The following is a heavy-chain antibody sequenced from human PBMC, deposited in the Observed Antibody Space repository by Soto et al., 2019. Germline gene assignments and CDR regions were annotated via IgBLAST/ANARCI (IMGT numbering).Heavy chain of an antibody. CDR3: ARIRRPLGAFDI. Sequence: SGPTLGNPTQTLTLTCTFSGFSLSTGGMCVSWIRQPPGKALEWLALIDWDDDKYYSTSLKTRLTISKDTSKNQVVLTMTNMDPVDTATYYCARIRRPLGAFDIRAQGTTVIGSS. CDR2: IDWDDDK. J-gene: IGHJ3*02. V-gene: IGHV2-70*01. CDR1: GFSLSTGGMC. D-gene: IGHD3-16*01.